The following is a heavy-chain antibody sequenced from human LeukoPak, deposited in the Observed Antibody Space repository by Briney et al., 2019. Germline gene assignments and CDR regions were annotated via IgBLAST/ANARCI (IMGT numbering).Heavy chain of an antibody. D-gene: IGHD4-17*01. CDR1: GFTVSSKY. J-gene: IGHJ4*02. V-gene: IGHV3-66*01. Sequence: GGSLRLSCAASGFTVSSKYINWVRQAPGKGLEWVSLIYGSTSADYADSVKGRFTISRDNSMNTVYLQMNSLRAEDTAIYYCARLNFGDDYWGQGTLVAISS. CDR3: ARLNFGDDY. CDR2: IYGSTSA.